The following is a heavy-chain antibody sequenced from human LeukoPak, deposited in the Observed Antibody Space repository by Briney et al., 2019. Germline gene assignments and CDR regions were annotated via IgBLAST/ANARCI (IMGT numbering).Heavy chain of an antibody. Sequence: SETLSLTCTVSGGSISSGDYYWSWIRQPPGKGLEWIGYIYYSGSTYYNPSLKSRVTISVDTSKNQFSLKLSSVTAADTAVYYCVRENLPYYFDYWGQGTLVTVSS. CDR2: IYYSGST. V-gene: IGHV4-30-4*08. CDR3: VRENLPYYFDY. CDR1: GGSISSGDYY. J-gene: IGHJ4*02.